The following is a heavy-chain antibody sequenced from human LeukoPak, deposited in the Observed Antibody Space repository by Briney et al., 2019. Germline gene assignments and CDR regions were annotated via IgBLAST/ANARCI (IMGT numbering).Heavy chain of an antibody. D-gene: IGHD3-10*01. J-gene: IGHJ2*01. CDR2: FDPEDGET. CDR1: GYTLTELS. V-gene: IGHV1-24*01. CDR3: AKGDTGASGWYFDL. Sequence: ASVKVSCKVSGYTLTELSMHWVRQAPGKGLEWMGGFDPEDGETIYAQKFQGRVTMTEDTSTDTAYMELSSLRSEDTAVYYCAKGDTGASGWYFDLWGRGTLVTVSS.